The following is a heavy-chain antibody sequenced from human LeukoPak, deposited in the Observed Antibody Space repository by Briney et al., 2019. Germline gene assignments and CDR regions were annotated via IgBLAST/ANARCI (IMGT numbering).Heavy chain of an antibody. V-gene: IGHV3-11*05. J-gene: IGHJ4*02. Sequence: GGSLRLSCAASGFTFSDYYMSWIRQAPGKGLEWVSYISSSSTYTNYADSVKGRFTISRDNAKNSLYLQMSSLRAEDTAVYYCAKDANWGFEYWGQGTLVTVSS. CDR2: ISSSSTYT. CDR3: AKDANWGFEY. CDR1: GFTFSDYY. D-gene: IGHD7-27*01.